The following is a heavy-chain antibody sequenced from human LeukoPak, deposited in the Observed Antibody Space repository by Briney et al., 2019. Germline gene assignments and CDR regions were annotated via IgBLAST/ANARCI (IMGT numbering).Heavy chain of an antibody. V-gene: IGHV3-30*04. CDR3: ARQKNRYSYGDFDY. CDR1: GFTFSSYA. J-gene: IGHJ4*02. D-gene: IGHD5-18*01. CDR2: ISYDGSNK. Sequence: GRSLRLSCAASGFTFSSYAMHWVRQAPGKGLEWVAVISYDGSNKYYADSVKGRFTISRDNSKNTLYLQMNSLRAEDTAVYYCARQKNRYSYGDFDYWGQGTLVTVSS.